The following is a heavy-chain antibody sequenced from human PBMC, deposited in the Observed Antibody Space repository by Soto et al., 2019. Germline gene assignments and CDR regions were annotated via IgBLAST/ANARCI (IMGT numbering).Heavy chain of an antibody. D-gene: IGHD3-3*01. Sequence: PSETLSLTCTVSGGSISSSSYYWGWIRQPPGKGLEWIGSIYYSGSTYYNTSLKSRVTISVDTSKNQFSLKLSSVTVADTAVYYCARDRYSYYDFWSGSLPYYYYGMDVWGQGTTVT. V-gene: IGHV4-39*02. CDR1: GGSISSSSYY. J-gene: IGHJ6*02. CDR2: IYYSGST. CDR3: ARDRYSYYDFWSGSLPYYYYGMDV.